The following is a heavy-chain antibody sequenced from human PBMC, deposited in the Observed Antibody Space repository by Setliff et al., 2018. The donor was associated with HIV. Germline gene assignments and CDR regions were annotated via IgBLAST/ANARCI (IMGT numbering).Heavy chain of an antibody. CDR1: GGSISSKNYY. V-gene: IGHV4-39*01. CDR3: ARHGDRGSYYYFDL. CDR2: LYSNEIT. D-gene: IGHD1-26*01. Sequence: SETLSLTCTVSGGSISSKNYYWGWIRQPPGKGLEWIGSLYSNEITYYNPSLKSRVTIAVDTSKNQLSLRLSSVSATATSVYYCARHGDRGSYYYFDLWGQGKLITVSS. J-gene: IGHJ4*02.